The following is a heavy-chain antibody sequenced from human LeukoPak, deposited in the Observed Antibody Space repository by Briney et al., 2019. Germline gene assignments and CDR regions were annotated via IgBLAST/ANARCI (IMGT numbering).Heavy chain of an antibody. CDR1: GGSISSSSYY. V-gene: IGHV4-39*01. CDR2: IYYSGST. CDR3: ARQGDYYDSSGYFDY. Sequence: SETLSLTCTDSGGSISSSSYYWGWIRQPPGKGLEWIGSIYYSGSTYYNPSLKSRVTISVDTSKNQFSLKLSSVTAADTAVYYCARQGDYYDSSGYFDYWGQGTLVTVSS. J-gene: IGHJ4*02. D-gene: IGHD3-22*01.